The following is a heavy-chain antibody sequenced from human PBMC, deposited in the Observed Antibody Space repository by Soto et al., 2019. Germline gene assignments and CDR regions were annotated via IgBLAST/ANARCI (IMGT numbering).Heavy chain of an antibody. V-gene: IGHV3-74*01. J-gene: IGHJ6*02. Sequence: EVQLVESGGGLVQPGGSLRLSCAVSGFTFSTYWMHWVRQAPGKGLVWVSRINSDGSTSTYADSVKGRFTISRDNAKNTLYLKMNSLRGEDTAVYYCVRDRDTYGSGFLDVWGQGTTVTVSS. D-gene: IGHD3-10*01. CDR1: GFTFSTYW. CDR2: INSDGSTS. CDR3: VRDRDTYGSGFLDV.